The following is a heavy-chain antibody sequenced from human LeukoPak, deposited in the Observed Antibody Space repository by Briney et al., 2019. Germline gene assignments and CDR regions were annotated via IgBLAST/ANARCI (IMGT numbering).Heavy chain of an antibody. J-gene: IGHJ4*02. V-gene: IGHV4-59*08. CDR2: IYYSGRT. CDR3: ARHVEQWLTPFDY. CDR1: GGSISSYY. Sequence: SETLSLTCTVSGGSISSYYWSWIRQSPGKGLEWIGYIYYSGRTNYNPSLKSRVTISVDTSKNQFSLKLSSVTAADTAVYYGARHVEQWLTPFDYWGQGTLVTVSS. D-gene: IGHD6-19*01.